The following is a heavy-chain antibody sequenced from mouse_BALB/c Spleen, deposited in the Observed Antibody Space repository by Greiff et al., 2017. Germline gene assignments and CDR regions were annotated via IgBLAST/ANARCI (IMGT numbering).Heavy chain of an antibody. Sequence: QVQLQQSGAELVRPGTSVKVSCKASGYAFTNYLIEWVKQRPGQGLEWIGVINPGSGGTNYNEKFKGKATLTADKSSSTAYMQLSSLTSDDSAVYFCAYDGYRAGFAYGGQGTLVTVSA. CDR2: INPGSGGT. CDR3: AYDGYRAGFAY. CDR1: GYAFTNYL. V-gene: IGHV1-54*01. D-gene: IGHD2-3*01. J-gene: IGHJ3*01.